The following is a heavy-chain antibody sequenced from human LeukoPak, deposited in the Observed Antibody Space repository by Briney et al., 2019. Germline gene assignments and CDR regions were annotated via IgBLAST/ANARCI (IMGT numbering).Heavy chain of an antibody. CDR2: INPNSGGT. CDR1: GYTFTGYY. Sequence: ASVKVSCKACGYTFTGYYMHWVRQAPGQGLEWMGWINPNSGGTNYAQKFQGRVTMTRDTSISTAYMELSRLRSDDTAVYYCAREVDTAMVTVDWGQGTLVTVSS. J-gene: IGHJ4*02. D-gene: IGHD5-18*01. CDR3: AREVDTAMVTVD. V-gene: IGHV1-2*02.